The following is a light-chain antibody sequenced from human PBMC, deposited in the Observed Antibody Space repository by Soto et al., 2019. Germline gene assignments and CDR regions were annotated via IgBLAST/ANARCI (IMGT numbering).Light chain of an antibody. V-gene: IGLV2-8*01. J-gene: IGLJ1*01. CDR2: EVN. CDR1: SSDVGGYNS. CDR3: SSYAGNNNYV. Sequence: QSVLTQPPSASGSPGQSVAISCTGTSSDVGGYNSVSWYQHHPGKAPKLIIYEVNKRPSGVPDRFSGSKSANTASLTVSGLQAEDEADYYCSSYAGNNNYVFGTGTKLTFL.